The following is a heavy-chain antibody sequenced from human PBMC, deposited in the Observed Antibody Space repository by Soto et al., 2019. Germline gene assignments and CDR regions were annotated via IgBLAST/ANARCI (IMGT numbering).Heavy chain of an antibody. Sequence: SETLSLTCTVSGGSISSYYWSWIRQPPGKGPEWIGYIYYSGSTNYNPSLKRRLTISVDTSKNHFSLKLTSVNAADTAVYYCARGRNNWFDPWGQGTLVTVSS. V-gene: IGHV4-59*01. CDR2: IYYSGST. J-gene: IGHJ5*02. CDR3: ARGRNNWFDP. CDR1: GGSISSYY.